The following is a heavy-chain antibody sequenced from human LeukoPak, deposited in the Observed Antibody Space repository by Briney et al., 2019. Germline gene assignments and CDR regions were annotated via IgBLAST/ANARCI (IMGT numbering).Heavy chain of an antibody. CDR1: GGSISRYY. CDR2: IFYSGST. V-gene: IGHV4-59*01. CDR3: ARPKTTGYGFDS. Sequence: PSETLSLTCTVSGGSISRYYWSWIRQPPGKGLEWIGSIFYSGSTYYNPSLKSRVTISVDTSQNQFSPKLSSVTAADTAVYYCARPKTTGYGFDSWGQGALVTVSS. D-gene: IGHD1-1*01. J-gene: IGHJ4*02.